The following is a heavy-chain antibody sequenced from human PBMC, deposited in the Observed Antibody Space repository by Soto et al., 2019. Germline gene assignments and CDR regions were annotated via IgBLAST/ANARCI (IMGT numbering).Heavy chain of an antibody. V-gene: IGHV1-18*01. J-gene: IGHJ4*02. Sequence: ASVKVSCKASGGTFSSYTISWVRQAPGQGLEWMGWIRPYNGNTNYAQRLQGRVTMTTDTSTSTAYMELRSLRSDDTAVYYCARDAPPEAYWGQGTLVTVSS. CDR2: IRPYNGNT. CDR1: GGTFSSYT. CDR3: ARDAPPEAY.